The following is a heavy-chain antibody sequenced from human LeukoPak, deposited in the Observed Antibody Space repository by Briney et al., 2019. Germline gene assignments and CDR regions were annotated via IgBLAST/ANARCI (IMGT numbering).Heavy chain of an antibody. CDR3: AKDGGYSGSRSRYFDY. J-gene: IGHJ4*02. Sequence: GGSLRLSCAASGFTFSSYAMSWVRQAPGKGLEGVSAISGSGGSTYYADSVKGRFTISRDNSKNTLYLQMNSLRAEDTAVYYCAKDGGYSGSRSRYFDYWGQGTLVTVSS. CDR2: ISGSGGST. V-gene: IGHV3-23*01. CDR1: GFTFSSYA. D-gene: IGHD5-12*01.